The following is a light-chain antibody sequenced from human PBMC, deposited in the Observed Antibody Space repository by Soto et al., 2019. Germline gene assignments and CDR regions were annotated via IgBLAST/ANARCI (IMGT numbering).Light chain of an antibody. CDR1: QAINRW. V-gene: IGKV1-12*01. Sequence: DLQMTQSPSFMSASVGDRVTVTCRASQAINRWLAWYQQKPGKAPKLLIYTTSTLASGVPSRFSGSGSGTDFTLTISSLQPEDFATYYCQQANTFPITFGQGTRREIK. CDR3: QQANTFPIT. J-gene: IGKJ5*01. CDR2: TTS.